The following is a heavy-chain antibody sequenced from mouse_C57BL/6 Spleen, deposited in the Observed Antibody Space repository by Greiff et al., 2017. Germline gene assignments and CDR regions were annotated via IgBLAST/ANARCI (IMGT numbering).Heavy chain of an antibody. CDR2: IRSKSSNYAT. Sequence: EVKLVESGGGLVQPKGSLKLSCAASGFTFNTYAMHWVRQAPGKGLEWVARIRSKSSNYATYYADSVKDRFTISRDDSQSMLYLQMNNLKTEDTAMYYCVKAPNWDWGAMDYWGQGTSVTVSS. D-gene: IGHD4-1*02. CDR3: VKAPNWDWGAMDY. V-gene: IGHV10-3*01. CDR1: GFTFNTYA. J-gene: IGHJ4*01.